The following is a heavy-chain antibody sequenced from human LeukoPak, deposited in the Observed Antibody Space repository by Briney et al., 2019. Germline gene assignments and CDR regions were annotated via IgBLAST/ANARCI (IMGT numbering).Heavy chain of an antibody. CDR2: ISWNSGSI. Sequence: PGGSLRLSCAASGFSFDDYAMHWVRQAPGKGLEWVSGISWNSGSIGYADSVKGRFTISRDNAKNTLYLQMNSLRAEDTAVYYCAREPFWSGELYWGQGTLVTVSS. D-gene: IGHD3-3*01. CDR3: AREPFWSGELY. V-gene: IGHV3-9*01. J-gene: IGHJ4*02. CDR1: GFSFDDYA.